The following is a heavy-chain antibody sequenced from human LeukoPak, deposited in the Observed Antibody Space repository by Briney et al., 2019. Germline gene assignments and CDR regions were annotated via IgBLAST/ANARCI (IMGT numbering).Heavy chain of an antibody. Sequence: GGSLRLSCAASGFTFSSYAMSWVRQAPGKGLEWVSAISGSGGSTYYADSVKGRFTISRDNAKNSLYLQMNSLRAEDTAVYYCARGEDRNSYSYYMDVWGKGTTVTVSS. J-gene: IGHJ6*03. CDR1: GFTFSSYA. CDR3: ARGEDRNSYSYYMDV. V-gene: IGHV3-23*01. CDR2: ISGSGGST. D-gene: IGHD3-10*01.